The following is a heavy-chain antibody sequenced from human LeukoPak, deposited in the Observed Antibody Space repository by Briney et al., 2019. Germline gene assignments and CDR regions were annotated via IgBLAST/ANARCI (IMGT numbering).Heavy chain of an antibody. J-gene: IGHJ6*03. CDR3: ARDDSTGFHYYLDV. CDR1: GGSISSGGYY. CDR2: IHVSGNT. Sequence: SQTLSLTCNVPGGSISSGGYYWSWIRQPPGKGLEWIGYIHVSGNTFHNPSLQSRVTISADMSKNHLSLRLSSVTAADTAVYFCARDDSTGFHYYLDVWGKGTTVTVSS. V-gene: IGHV4-30-4*01. D-gene: IGHD3-22*01.